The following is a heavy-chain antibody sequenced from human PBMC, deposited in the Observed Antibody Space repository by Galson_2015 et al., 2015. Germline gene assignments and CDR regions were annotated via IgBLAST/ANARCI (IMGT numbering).Heavy chain of an antibody. D-gene: IGHD3-16*01. CDR3: ARVLGAPADWYYDYVWGSRAWFDP. Sequence: PLSLTCPVSGGSISSGGYYWSWLRQHPGKGLEWIGYIYYSGSTYYNPSLKIRVTISVDTSKNQFSLKLSPVTAADTAVYYCARVLGAPADWYYDYVWGSRAWFDPWGQGTLVTVSS. CDR1: GGSISSGGYY. CDR2: IYYSGST. V-gene: IGHV4-31*03. J-gene: IGHJ5*02.